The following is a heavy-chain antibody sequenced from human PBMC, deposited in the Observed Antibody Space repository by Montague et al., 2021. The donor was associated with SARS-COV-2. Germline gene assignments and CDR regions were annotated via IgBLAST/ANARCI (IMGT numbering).Heavy chain of an antibody. Sequence: SETLSLSCAVYGRSFSGYSWNWIRQPPGQGLEWIGEINHGGSTNYNPSLKSRVTMSVDTSTNQFSLKLSSVTAADTAVYYCARGARQGYGFRLGSFDYWGQGTLVTVSS. CDR3: ARGARQGYGFRLGSFDY. J-gene: IGHJ4*02. D-gene: IGHD3-10*01. CDR2: INHGGST. CDR1: GRSFSGYS. V-gene: IGHV4-34*01.